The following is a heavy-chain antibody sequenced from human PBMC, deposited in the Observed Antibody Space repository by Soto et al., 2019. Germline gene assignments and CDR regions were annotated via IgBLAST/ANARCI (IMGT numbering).Heavy chain of an antibody. D-gene: IGHD3-3*01. CDR2: LIPMFATA. J-gene: IGHJ5*02. CDR1: GGTFSSYT. V-gene: IGHV1-69*01. Sequence: QVQLVQSGAEVKKPGSSVKVSCKASGGTFSSYTVNWVRQAPGQGLEWMGGLIPMFATAGYAQKFQGRLTITADESTNTAFMELSSLRFEDTAIYYCARDGHFDFWRDPGFDLWGQGTLVTVSS. CDR3: ARDGHFDFWRDPGFDL.